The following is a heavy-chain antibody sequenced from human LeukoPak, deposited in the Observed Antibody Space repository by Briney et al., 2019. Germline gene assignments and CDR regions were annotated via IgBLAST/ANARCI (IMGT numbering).Heavy chain of an antibody. D-gene: IGHD2-21*01. CDR2: ICPGDSDT. V-gene: IGHV5-51*01. CDR3: ARSVVVSPNWFDP. Sequence: GESLKISCKGSGYTFTNYWIAWVRQMPGKGREWMGMICPGDSDTRYSPSFQGQVTISADKSINTAYLQWSSLKASDPAMYFCARSVVVSPNWFDPWGQGTLVSVSS. J-gene: IGHJ5*02. CDR1: GYTFTNYW.